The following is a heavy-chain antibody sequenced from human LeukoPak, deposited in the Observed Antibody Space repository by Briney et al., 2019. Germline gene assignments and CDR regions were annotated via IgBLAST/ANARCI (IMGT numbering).Heavy chain of an antibody. V-gene: IGHV3-21*01. J-gene: IGHJ4*02. CDR2: ISSSSSYT. CDR1: GFTFSSYS. D-gene: IGHD2-8*01. Sequence: GGSLRLSCAASGFTFSSYSMNWVRQAPGKGLEWVSSISSSSSYTYYADSVKGRFTISRDNAKNSLYLQMNSLRAEDTAVYYCARGYCTNGVCYGLDYWGQGTLVTVSS. CDR3: ARGYCTNGVCYGLDY.